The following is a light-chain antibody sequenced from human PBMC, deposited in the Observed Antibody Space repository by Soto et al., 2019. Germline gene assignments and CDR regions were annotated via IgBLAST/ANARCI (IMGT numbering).Light chain of an antibody. J-gene: IGKJ1*01. CDR1: QSVLYSSNNKNY. V-gene: IGKV4-1*01. Sequence: DIVMTQSPDSLAVSLGERATINCKSSQSVLYSSNNKNYLAWYQQKPGQPPKLLIYRASTRESGVPDRFSGSGSGTDFTLTISSLQAEDVGVYYCQQYYSTPTWTFGQGTKVEIK. CDR2: RAS. CDR3: QQYYSTPTWT.